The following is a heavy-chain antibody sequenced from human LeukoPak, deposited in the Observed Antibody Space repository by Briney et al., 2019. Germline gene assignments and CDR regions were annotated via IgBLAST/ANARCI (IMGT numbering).Heavy chain of an antibody. V-gene: IGHV4-39*01. CDR1: GGSISSSSYY. CDR3: ARVMTTVTTWFDP. CDR2: IYYSWST. D-gene: IGHD4-17*01. J-gene: IGHJ5*02. Sequence: SETLSLTCTVSGGSISSSSYYWGWIRQPPGKGLEWIGSIYYSWSTYYNPSLKSRVTISVDTSKNQFSLKLSSVTAADTAVYYCARVMTTVTTWFDPWGQGTLVTVSS.